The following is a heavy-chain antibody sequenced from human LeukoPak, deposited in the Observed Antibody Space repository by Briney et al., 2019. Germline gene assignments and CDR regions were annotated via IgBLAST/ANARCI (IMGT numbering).Heavy chain of an antibody. CDR2: INHSGST. V-gene: IGHV4-34*01. J-gene: IGHJ6*02. D-gene: IGHD3-10*01. Sequence: SETLSLTCAVYGGSFSGYYWSWIRQPPGKGLEWIGEINHSGSTNYNPSLKSRVTISVDTSKNQFSLKLSSVTAAVTAVYYCARGRDTMVRGVIYYYYYYGMDVWGQGTTVTVSS. CDR1: GGSFSGYY. CDR3: ARGRDTMVRGVIYYYYYYGMDV.